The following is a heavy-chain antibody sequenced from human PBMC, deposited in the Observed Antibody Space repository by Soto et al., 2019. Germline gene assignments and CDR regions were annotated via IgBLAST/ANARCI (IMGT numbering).Heavy chain of an antibody. V-gene: IGHV1-2*04. CDR1: GYTFTGYY. J-gene: IGHJ4*02. D-gene: IGHD6-13*01. CDR3: ASTVGYSSSWFDY. CDR2: INPNSGGT. Sequence: GASVKVSCKASGYTFTGYYMHWVRQAPGLGLEWMGWINPNSGGTNYAQKFQGWVTMTRDTSISTAYMELSRLRSDDTAVYYCASTVGYSSSWFDYWGQGTLVTVSS.